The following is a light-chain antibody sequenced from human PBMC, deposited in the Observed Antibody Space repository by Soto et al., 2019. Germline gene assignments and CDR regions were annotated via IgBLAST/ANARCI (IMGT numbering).Light chain of an antibody. J-gene: IGLJ1*01. V-gene: IGLV2-14*01. CDR1: SSDVGGYNH. Sequence: QSVLTQPASVSGSPGQSITISCTGTSSDVGGYNHVSWYQIHPGQAPQLMIYEVSNRPSGVSNRFSGSKSGNTASLTISGLQADDEGDYYCSSKTSSSSPFVFGTGTKVTVL. CDR2: EVS. CDR3: SSKTSSSSPFV.